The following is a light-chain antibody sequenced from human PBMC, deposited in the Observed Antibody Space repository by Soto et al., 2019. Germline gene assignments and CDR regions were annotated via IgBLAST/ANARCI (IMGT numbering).Light chain of an antibody. CDR2: EVN. V-gene: IGLV2-8*01. CDR3: SSYAGSSNV. Sequence: QSALTQPPSASGSPGQSVAISCTGNSSDVGGYNYVSWYQQHPGKAPKLMIYEVNKRPSGVPDRFSGSKSDNTASLTVSGLQAEDEADYYCSSYAGSSNVFGTGTKVTVL. CDR1: SSDVGGYNY. J-gene: IGLJ1*01.